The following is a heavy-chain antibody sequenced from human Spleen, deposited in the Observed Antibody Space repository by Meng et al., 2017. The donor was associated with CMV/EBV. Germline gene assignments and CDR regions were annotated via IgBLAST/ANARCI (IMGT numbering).Heavy chain of an antibody. D-gene: IGHD3-3*01. CDR3: ARGHDHGTLFGFLIMPADYHGLDA. Sequence: SETLSLTCAVYGGSFNGYYWCWIRHTPGEGLEWIGEINHTGSVNYNPSVKSRVTMSMDSSKNQFSLKLTSVTAADTAVYYCARGHDHGTLFGFLIMPADYHGLDAWGRGTTVTVSS. J-gene: IGHJ6*02. CDR1: GGSFNGYY. CDR2: INHTGSV. V-gene: IGHV4-34*01.